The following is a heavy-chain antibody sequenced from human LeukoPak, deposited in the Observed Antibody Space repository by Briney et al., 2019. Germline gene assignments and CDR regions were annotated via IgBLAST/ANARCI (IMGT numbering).Heavy chain of an antibody. Sequence: PGGSLRLSCAASGFTFSSYGMHWVRQAPGKGLEWVSGISASTYYADSVKGRFTISRDNSKNTLYLQMNSLRAEDTAIYYCARRLYSTGWYTLDYWGQGTLVTVSS. V-gene: IGHV3-23*01. CDR2: ISAST. CDR1: GFTFSSYG. CDR3: ARRLYSTGWYTLDY. D-gene: IGHD6-19*01. J-gene: IGHJ4*02.